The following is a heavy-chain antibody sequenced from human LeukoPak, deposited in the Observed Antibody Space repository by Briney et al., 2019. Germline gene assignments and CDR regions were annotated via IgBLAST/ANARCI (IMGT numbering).Heavy chain of an antibody. D-gene: IGHD1-26*01. CDR3: ARGFVASKRLVGAAGYGMDV. CDR2: ISYSGST. CDR1: GKSISSNY. J-gene: IGHJ6*02. V-gene: IGHV4-59*01. Sequence: SETLSLTCSVSGKSISSNYCSWIRQPPGKGLEWVGTISYSGSTNYNPSLKSRVTILVDTSKNQFSLKLSSVTAADTAVYYCARGFVASKRLVGAAGYGMDVWGQGTTVTVSS.